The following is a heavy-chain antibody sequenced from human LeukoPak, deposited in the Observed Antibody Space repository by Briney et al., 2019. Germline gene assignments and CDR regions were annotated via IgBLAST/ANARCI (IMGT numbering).Heavy chain of an antibody. CDR1: GFTFSSYG. Sequence: GGSLRLSCAASGFTFSSYGMHWVRQAPGKGLEWVAVISYDGSNKYYADSVKGRFTISRENSKNTLYLQMNSLRAEDTAVYYCAKGTSSYYDSSGYYYLDYWGQGTLVTVSS. D-gene: IGHD3-22*01. CDR3: AKGTSSYYDSSGYYYLDY. J-gene: IGHJ4*02. CDR2: ISYDGSNK. V-gene: IGHV3-30*18.